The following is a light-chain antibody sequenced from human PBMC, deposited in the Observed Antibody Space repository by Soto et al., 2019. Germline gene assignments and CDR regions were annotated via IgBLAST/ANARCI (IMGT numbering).Light chain of an antibody. CDR2: EVS. J-gene: IGLJ1*01. V-gene: IGLV2-14*01. Sequence: QSVLTQPASVSGSPGQSITISCTGTSSDVGGYNYVSWYQQHPGKAPRVMIYEVSNRPSGVSNRLSGSKSGNTASLTISGLQAEDEADYYCSSYTRSSTLNYVFGTGTKVTVL. CDR1: SSDVGGYNY. CDR3: SSYTRSSTLNYV.